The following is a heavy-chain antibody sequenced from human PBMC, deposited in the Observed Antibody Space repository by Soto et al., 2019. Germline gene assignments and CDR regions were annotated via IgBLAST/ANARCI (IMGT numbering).Heavy chain of an antibody. V-gene: IGHV4-39*01. D-gene: IGHD3-22*01. CDR2: IYYSGST. CDR3: ASVGYYDSSGYLRPRYYYYGMDV. J-gene: IGHJ6*02. Sequence: LTCTVSGGSISSSSYYWGWIRQPPGKGLEWIGSIYYSGSTYYNPSLKSRVTISVDTSKNQFSLKLSSVTAADTAVYYCASVGYYDSSGYLRPRYYYYGMDVWGQGTTVTVSS. CDR1: GGSISSSSYY.